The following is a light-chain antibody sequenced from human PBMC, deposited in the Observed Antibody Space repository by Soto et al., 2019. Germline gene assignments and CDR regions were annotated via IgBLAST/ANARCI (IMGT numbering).Light chain of an antibody. CDR2: GAH. V-gene: IGKV3-20*01. J-gene: IGKJ1*01. Sequence: EILLTQSPGTLSLSPGERATLSCRASQSIRSHYLAWYQQKPGQAPRLLISGAHNRAPGIPDRFSGSESGTDFTLRISRLEPEDFAVYYCQQYGSSVTFGQGTKVEIK. CDR1: QSIRSHY. CDR3: QQYGSSVT.